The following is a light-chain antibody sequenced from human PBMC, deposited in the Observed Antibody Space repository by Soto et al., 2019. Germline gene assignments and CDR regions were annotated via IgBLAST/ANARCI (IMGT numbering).Light chain of an antibody. J-gene: IGLJ2*01. V-gene: IGLV1-44*01. CDR1: SSNMGTNT. CDR3: AAWDGTLTHIL. CDR2: NDN. Sequence: QSVLTQPPSASGTPGQGVAISCSGSSSNMGTNTVNWYQHLPGTAPKLLIYNDNQRPSGVPDRFFGSKSGTSASLAITGLQSEDEADYYCAAWDGTLTHILFGGGTKVTVL.